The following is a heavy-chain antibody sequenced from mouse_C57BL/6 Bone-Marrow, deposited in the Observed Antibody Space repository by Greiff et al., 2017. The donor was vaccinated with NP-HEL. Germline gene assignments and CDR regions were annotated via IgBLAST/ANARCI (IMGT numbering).Heavy chain of an antibody. J-gene: IGHJ3*01. D-gene: IGHD1-1*01. CDR3: ARSSYYYGSSPWFAY. Sequence: VQLQQPGAELVKPGASVKLSCKASGYTFTSYWMHWVKQRPGQGLEWIGMIHPNSGSTNYNEKFKSKATLTVDKSSSTAYMQLSSLTSEDSAVYYCARSSYYYGSSPWFAYWGQGTLVTVSA. CDR2: IHPNSGST. V-gene: IGHV1-64*01. CDR1: GYTFTSYW.